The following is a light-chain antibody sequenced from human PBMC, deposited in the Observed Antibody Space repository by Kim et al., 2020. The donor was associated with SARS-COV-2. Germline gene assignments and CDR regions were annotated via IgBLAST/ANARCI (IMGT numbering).Light chain of an antibody. Sequence: GPRVTISCTERSTNNRSNTVNAYQQLPGTAHQRLIQNNTQRPPRDPDRLSGYKSGTSASRAISRLQSEDEPEYYCVTWDDGLNGVVIGGGTQLTVL. CDR2: NNT. J-gene: IGLJ2*01. V-gene: IGLV1-44*01. CDR1: STNNRSNT. CDR3: VTWDDGLNGVV.